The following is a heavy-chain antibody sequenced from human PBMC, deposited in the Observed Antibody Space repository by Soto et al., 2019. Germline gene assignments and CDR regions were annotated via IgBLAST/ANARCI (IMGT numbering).Heavy chain of an antibody. D-gene: IGHD3-3*01. J-gene: IGHJ4*02. CDR1: GFTFSNAW. V-gene: IGHV3-15*07. CDR3: TTDPTTVLRFLEWLPEVLDY. CDR2: IKSKTDGGTT. Sequence: EVQLVESGGGLVKPGGSLRLSCAASGFTFSNAWMNWVRQAPGKGLEWVGRIKSKTDGGTTDYAAPVKGRFTISRDDXXXXXXXXXXXXXXXXXXXXXCTTDPTTVLRFLEWLPEVLDYWGQGTLVTVSS.